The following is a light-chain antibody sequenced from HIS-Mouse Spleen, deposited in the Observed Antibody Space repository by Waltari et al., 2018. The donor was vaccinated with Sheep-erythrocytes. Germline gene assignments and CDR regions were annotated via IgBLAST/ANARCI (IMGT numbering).Light chain of an antibody. CDR2: EVS. Sequence: QSALTQPASVSGSPGQSITISCTGTSSDVGGYNYVSWYQQHPGKAPKPMIYEVSNRPSGLSNRFSGSKSGNTASLTISGLQAEDEADYYCSSYTSSSTWVFGGGTKLTVL. CDR3: SSYTSSSTWV. CDR1: SSDVGGYNY. J-gene: IGLJ3*02. V-gene: IGLV2-14*01.